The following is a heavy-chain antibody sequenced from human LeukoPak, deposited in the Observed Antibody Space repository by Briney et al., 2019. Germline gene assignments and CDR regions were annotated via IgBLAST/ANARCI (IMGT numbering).Heavy chain of an antibody. CDR1: GGSISSSSYY. Sequence: PSETLSLTCTVPGGSISSSSYYWGWIRQPPGKGLEWIGCLYYSGRTYYNPSLKSRVTISVDTSKTQFSLKLSSVTAADTAGYYCARQEVRITMVRGVNFGDDYWGQGTLVTVSS. CDR2: LYYSGRT. V-gene: IGHV4-39*01. CDR3: ARQEVRITMVRGVNFGDDY. J-gene: IGHJ4*02. D-gene: IGHD3-10*01.